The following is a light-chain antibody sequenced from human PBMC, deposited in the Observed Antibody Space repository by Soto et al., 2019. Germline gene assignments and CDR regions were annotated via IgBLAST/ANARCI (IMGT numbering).Light chain of an antibody. CDR2: DAS. CDR1: QSVSSS. Sequence: EIVLTQSPATLSLSPGERATLSCRASQSVSSSLAWYQQKPGQAPRLLFYDASKRASGIPARFSGSGSGTDFTLTISSLEPDDLAVYYCQQRYRSPGAFGQGTKVEIK. CDR3: QQRYRSPGA. J-gene: IGKJ1*01. V-gene: IGKV3-11*01.